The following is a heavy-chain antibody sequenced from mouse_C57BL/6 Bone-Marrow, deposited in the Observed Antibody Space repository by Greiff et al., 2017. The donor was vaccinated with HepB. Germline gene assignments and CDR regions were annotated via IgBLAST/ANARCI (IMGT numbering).Heavy chain of an antibody. CDR2: ISSGGSYT. J-gene: IGHJ4*01. V-gene: IGHV5-6*01. D-gene: IGHD1-1*01. CDR1: GFTFSSYG. CDR3: ARSLYYYGSSYYYYAMDY. Sequence: EVKLQESGGDLVKPGGSLKLSCAASGFTFSSYGMSWVRQTPDKRLEWVATISSGGSYTYYPDSVKGRFTISRDNAKNTLYLQMSSLKSEDTAMYYCARSLYYYGSSYYYYAMDYWGQGTSVTVSS.